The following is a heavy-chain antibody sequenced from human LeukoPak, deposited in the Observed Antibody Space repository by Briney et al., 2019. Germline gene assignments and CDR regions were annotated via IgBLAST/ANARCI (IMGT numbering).Heavy chain of an antibody. V-gene: IGHV3-23*01. D-gene: IGHD2-15*01. CDR3: ARTPKVYCSGGNCYPDY. CDR2: ISGSGGST. J-gene: IGHJ4*02. Sequence: GGSLRLSCAASGFTFSSYAMSWVRQAPGKGLEWVSAISGSGGSTYYADSVKGRFTISRDNSKNTLYLQMNSLRAEDTAVYYCARTPKVYCSGGNCYPDYWGQGTLVTVSS. CDR1: GFTFSSYA.